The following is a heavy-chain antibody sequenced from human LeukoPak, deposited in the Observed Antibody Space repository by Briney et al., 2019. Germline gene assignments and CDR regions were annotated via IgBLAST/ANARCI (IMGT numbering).Heavy chain of an antibody. CDR3: ARHTYYYDSSGYYLPPPFDY. V-gene: IGHV4-59*08. CDR1: GGSISSYY. Sequence: SETLSLTCTVSGGSISSYYWSWIRQPPGKGLEWIGYIYYSGSTNYNPSLKSRVTISVDTSKNQFSLKLSSVTAADTAVYYCARHTYYYDSSGYYLPPPFDYWGQGTLVTVSS. CDR2: IYYSGST. J-gene: IGHJ4*02. D-gene: IGHD3-22*01.